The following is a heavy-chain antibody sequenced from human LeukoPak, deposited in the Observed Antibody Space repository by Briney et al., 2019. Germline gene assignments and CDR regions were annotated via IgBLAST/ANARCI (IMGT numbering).Heavy chain of an antibody. Sequence: ASVKVSCKASGYRFSSVGISWVRQAPGQGLEWIGWVSTYNSETNYAPKFQARVTMTKGTSTSTVFLEMWSLRADDTAVYYYVRDNWNEFDPWGQGTLVTVSS. V-gene: IGHV1-18*01. CDR3: VRDNWNEFDP. J-gene: IGHJ5*02. D-gene: IGHD1-1*01. CDR2: VSTYNSET. CDR1: GYRFSSVG.